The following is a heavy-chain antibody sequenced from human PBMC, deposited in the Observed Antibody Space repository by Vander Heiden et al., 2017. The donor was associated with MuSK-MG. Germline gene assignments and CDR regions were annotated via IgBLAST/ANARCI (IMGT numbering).Heavy chain of an antibody. V-gene: IGHV3-23*01. D-gene: IGHD6-13*01. CDR1: GFILSSYA. J-gene: IGHJ4*02. CDR2: VTSGDTT. CDR3: AKGAISATGVDY. Sequence: EVQLLESGGGLVQPGGSLRLSCAAPGFILSSYAMTWVRQAPGKGLQWVSSVTSGDTTYYADSVKGRFTISRDNSKKTLYLQMDSLRVEDTAVYYCAKGAISATGVDYWGQGTLVTVSS.